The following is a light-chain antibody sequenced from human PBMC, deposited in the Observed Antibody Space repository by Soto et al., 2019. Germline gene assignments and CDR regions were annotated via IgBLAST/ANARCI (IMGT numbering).Light chain of an antibody. CDR2: DVS. J-gene: IGLJ1*01. CDR3: SSYSISDTPYV. Sequence: QSALTQPRSVSGSPGQSVTISCTGTSSDVGGYNYVSWYQQYPGKAPKLIIYDVSKRPSGVPDRFSGSKSGNTASLTISGLQAEDEADYYCSSYSISDTPYVFGGGTKVTV. CDR1: SSDVGGYNY. V-gene: IGLV2-11*01.